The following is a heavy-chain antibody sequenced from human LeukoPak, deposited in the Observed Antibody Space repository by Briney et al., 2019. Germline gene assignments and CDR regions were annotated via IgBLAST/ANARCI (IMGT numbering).Heavy chain of an antibody. V-gene: IGHV3-30*19. J-gene: IGHJ4*02. D-gene: IGHD1-26*01. CDR3: AREVWGIVGATTYFDY. Sequence: PGGSLRLSCAASGFTFSSYGMHWVRQAPGKGLEWVAVVSYDGSNKYYADSVKGRFTISRDNSKNTLYLQMNSLRAEDTAVYYCAREVWGIVGATTYFDYWGQGTLVTVSS. CDR2: VSYDGSNK. CDR1: GFTFSSYG.